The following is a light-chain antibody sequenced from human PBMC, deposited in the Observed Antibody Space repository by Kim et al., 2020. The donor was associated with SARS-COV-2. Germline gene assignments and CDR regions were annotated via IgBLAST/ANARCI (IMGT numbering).Light chain of an antibody. CDR2: NDN. CDR3: ATWDVSLNGWV. CDR1: RANVGRNF. Sequence: GQTVTSSCSGSRANVGRNFVNWYQQLPGTAPKVFIYNDNQRPSGVPDRFSGSRSGTSASLAISGLQSEDEADYYCATWDVSLNGWVFGGGTKVTVL. V-gene: IGLV1-44*01. J-gene: IGLJ3*02.